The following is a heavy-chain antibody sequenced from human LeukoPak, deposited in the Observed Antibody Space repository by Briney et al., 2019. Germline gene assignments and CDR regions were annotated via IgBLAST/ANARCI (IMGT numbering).Heavy chain of an antibody. CDR3: AKGITMVRGVLNF. V-gene: IGHV3-23*01. CDR2: ISGSGGST. CDR1: GFTFSSYA. Sequence: PGGSLRLSCAASGFTFSSYAMSWVRQAPGKGLEWVSAISGSGGSTYYADSVKGRFTISGDNSKNTLYLQMNSLRAEDTAVYYCAKGITMVRGVLNFWGQGTLVTVSS. D-gene: IGHD3-10*01. J-gene: IGHJ4*02.